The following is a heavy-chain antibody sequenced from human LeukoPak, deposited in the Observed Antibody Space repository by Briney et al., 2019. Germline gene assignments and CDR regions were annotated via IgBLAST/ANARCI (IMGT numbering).Heavy chain of an antibody. CDR2: ISSSSSYI. Sequence: PGGSLRLSCAASGFTFSSYSMNWVRQAPGKGLEWVSSISSSSSYIYYADSVKGRFTISRDNAKNSLYLQMNSLRAEDTAVYYCHYYGSGSLDVFDIWGQGTMVTVSS. J-gene: IGHJ3*02. V-gene: IGHV3-21*01. CDR1: GFTFSSYS. D-gene: IGHD3-10*01. CDR3: HYYGSGSLDVFDI.